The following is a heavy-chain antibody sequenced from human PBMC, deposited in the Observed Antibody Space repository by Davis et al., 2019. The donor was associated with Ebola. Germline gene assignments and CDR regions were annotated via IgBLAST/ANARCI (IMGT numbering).Heavy chain of an antibody. D-gene: IGHD3-10*01. CDR3: ARSMLRGVLGHYYGMDV. CDR1: GYSISSGYF. CDR2: VYHSGNT. Sequence: SETLSLTCTVSGYSISSGYFWGWIRQPPGKGLEWIGTVYHSGNTYYYTSLKSRVTISVDTSKNQFSLKLTSVTAADTAVYYCARSMLRGVLGHYYGMDVWGQGTTVIVSS. V-gene: IGHV4-38-2*02. J-gene: IGHJ6*02.